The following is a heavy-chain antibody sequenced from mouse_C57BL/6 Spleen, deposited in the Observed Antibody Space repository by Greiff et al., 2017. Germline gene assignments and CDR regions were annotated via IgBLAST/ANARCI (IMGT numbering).Heavy chain of an antibody. D-gene: IGHD2-3*01. CDR2: IYPGDGDT. Sequence: QVQLQQSGPELVKPGASVKISCKASGYAFSSSWMNWVKQRPGKGLEWIGRIYPGDGDTNYNGKFKGKATLTADKSASTAYMQLSSLTSEDSAVYFCANGYYPCAYWGQGTLVTVSA. CDR1: GYAFSSSW. V-gene: IGHV1-82*01. CDR3: ANGYYPCAY. J-gene: IGHJ3*01.